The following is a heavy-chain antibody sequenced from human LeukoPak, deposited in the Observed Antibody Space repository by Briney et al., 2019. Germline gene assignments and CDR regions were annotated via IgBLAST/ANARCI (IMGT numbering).Heavy chain of an antibody. Sequence: SVKVSCKASGGTFSSYAISWVRQAPGQGREWMGGIIPIFGTANYAQKFQGRVTITTDESTSTAYMELSSLRSEDTAVYYCAREELYSSGWQPSPWGQGTLVTVSS. CDR1: GGTFSSYA. D-gene: IGHD6-19*01. CDR2: IIPIFGTA. V-gene: IGHV1-69*05. CDR3: AREELYSSGWQPSP. J-gene: IGHJ5*02.